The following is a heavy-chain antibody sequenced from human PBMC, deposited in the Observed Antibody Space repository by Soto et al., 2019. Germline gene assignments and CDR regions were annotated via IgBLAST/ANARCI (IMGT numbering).Heavy chain of an antibody. J-gene: IGHJ6*02. V-gene: IGHV4-39*01. Sequence: QLQLQESGPGLVKPSETLSLTCTVSGGSISSSSYYWGWIRQPPGKGLEWIGSIYYSGSTYYNPSLKSRVTISVDTSKNQFSLKLSSVTAADTAVYYCARRVGVPNLYDYVWGSYRDAQGYYHGMDVWGQGTTVTVSS. CDR1: GGSISSSSYY. CDR2: IYYSGST. D-gene: IGHD3-16*02. CDR3: ARRVGVPNLYDYVWGSYRDAQGYYHGMDV.